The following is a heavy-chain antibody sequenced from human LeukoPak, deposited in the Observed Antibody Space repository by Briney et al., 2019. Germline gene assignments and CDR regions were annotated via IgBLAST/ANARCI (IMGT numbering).Heavy chain of an antibody. CDR1: GFTFSSYS. Sequence: GGSMRLSCAASGFTFSSYSLNWVRQAPGKGLEWVSSISSSSSYIYYADSVKGRFTISRDNAKNSLYLQMNRLRAEDTAVYYCARDSAMGMSRMVRGGIWNWFDPWGKGTLVTVSS. CDR3: ARDSAMGMSRMVRGGIWNWFDP. V-gene: IGHV3-21*01. CDR2: ISSSSSYI. J-gene: IGHJ5*02. D-gene: IGHD3-10*01.